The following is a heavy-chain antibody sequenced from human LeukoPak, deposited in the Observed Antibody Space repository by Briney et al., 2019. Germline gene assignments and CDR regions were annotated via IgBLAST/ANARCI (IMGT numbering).Heavy chain of an antibody. CDR3: ARANNGYCGGDCYHFDY. Sequence: GASVKVSCKASGYTFTSYGISWVRQAPGQGLEWMGWISAYSGNTNYAQKLQGRVTMTTDTSTSTAYMELRSLRSDDTAVYYCARANNGYCGGDCYHFDYWGQGTLVTVSS. V-gene: IGHV1-18*01. D-gene: IGHD2-21*02. J-gene: IGHJ4*02. CDR2: ISAYSGNT. CDR1: GYTFTSYG.